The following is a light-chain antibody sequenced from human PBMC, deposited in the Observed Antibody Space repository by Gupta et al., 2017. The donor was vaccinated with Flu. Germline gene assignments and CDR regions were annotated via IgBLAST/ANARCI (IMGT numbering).Light chain of an antibody. Sequence: SALTQPRSVSGSLGQSVTISCPGSSNNIGGNDFVTWFQQYPGKAPKLMIYDVRQRPSAVPDRFSGSRSGNTASLTISGLQLEDEADYYCCWYGDSKWLFGGGTKLTVL. CDR3: CWYGDSKWL. CDR2: DVR. J-gene: IGLJ2*01. V-gene: IGLV2-11*01. CDR1: SNNIGGNDF.